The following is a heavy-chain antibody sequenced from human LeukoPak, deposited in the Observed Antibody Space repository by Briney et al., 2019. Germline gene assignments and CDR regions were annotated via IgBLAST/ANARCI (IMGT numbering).Heavy chain of an antibody. D-gene: IGHD3-10*01. V-gene: IGHV3-7*03. CDR1: GFTFSSYW. Sequence: PGGSLRLSCAASGFTFSSYWMIWVRQAPGKGLEWVANIKQDGSEIYYVDSVKGRFTISRDNAKNSLYLQMNSLRAEDTAVYYCARDDGMFREPPYWGQGTLVTVSS. CDR2: IKQDGSEI. CDR3: ARDDGMFREPPY. J-gene: IGHJ4*02.